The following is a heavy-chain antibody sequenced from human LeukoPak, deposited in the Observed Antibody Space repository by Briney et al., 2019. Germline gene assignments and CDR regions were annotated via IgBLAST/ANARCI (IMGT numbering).Heavy chain of an antibody. CDR1: GFTFDDYP. V-gene: IGHV3-43*01. J-gene: IGHJ4*02. CDR3: AKDHYYGSGSYSRWYYSYY. CDR2: ISWDGGST. D-gene: IGHD3-10*01. Sequence: GGSLRHSCAASGFTFDDYPMHWVRQAPGKGLEWISLISWDGGSTYYADSVKGRFTISRDNSKYSLYLQMNSLRTEDTALYFCAKDHYYGSGSYSRWYYSYYWRQGTLVTVSS.